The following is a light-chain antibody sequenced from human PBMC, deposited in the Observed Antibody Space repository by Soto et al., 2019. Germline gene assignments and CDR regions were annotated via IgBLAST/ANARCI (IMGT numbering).Light chain of an antibody. CDR3: TSYTPTGALV. CDR2: EVR. J-gene: IGLJ6*01. V-gene: IGLV2-14*01. Sequence: SALTQPASVSGSPGQSITVSCTGTNTDVGGYNYVSWYQHRPGKAPRLMIYEVRNRLSGVSNRFSGSESGNTASLTISGLQSEDEADYYCTSYTPTGALVFGSGTKVTVL. CDR1: NTDVGGYNY.